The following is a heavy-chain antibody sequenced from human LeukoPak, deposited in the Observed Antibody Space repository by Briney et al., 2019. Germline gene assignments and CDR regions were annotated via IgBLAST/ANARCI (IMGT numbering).Heavy chain of an antibody. Sequence: GGSLRLSCAASGFTFNDYGMSWVRQAPGKGLEWVSGINWNGDSTGYADSVKGRFTISRDNAKNSLYLQMNSLRAEDTALYYCARGSYYYYYYMDVWGKGTTVTVSS. CDR2: INWNGDST. CDR1: GFTFNDYG. V-gene: IGHV3-20*04. J-gene: IGHJ6*03. CDR3: ARGSYYYYYYMDV.